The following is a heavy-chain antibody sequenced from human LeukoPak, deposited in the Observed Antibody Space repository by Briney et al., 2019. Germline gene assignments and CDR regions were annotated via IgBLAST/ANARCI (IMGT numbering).Heavy chain of an antibody. J-gene: IGHJ4*02. CDR3: ARHGSIATGAFTY. D-gene: IGHD6-13*01. V-gene: IGHV4-39*01. CDR1: GGSIGRSSYY. Sequence: PSETLSLTCSVSGGSIGRSSYYWGWTRQPPGKGLEWIGSNYYSGGTYYNPSLKSRVTISVDTSRNQFSLKLGSVTAADTAVYYCARHGSIATGAFTYWGQGTLVTVSS. CDR2: NYYSGGT.